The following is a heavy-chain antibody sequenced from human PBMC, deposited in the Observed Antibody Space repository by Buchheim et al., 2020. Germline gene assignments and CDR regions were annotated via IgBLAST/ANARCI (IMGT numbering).Heavy chain of an antibody. Sequence: EVQLVESGGGLVKPGGSLRLSCAASGFTFSNAWMSWVRQAPGKGLEWVGRIKSKTDGGTTDYAAPVKGRFTIPRDDSKITLYLQMNSLKTEDTAVYYCTTELGYCSGGSCYPYYYGMDVWGQGTT. D-gene: IGHD2-15*01. CDR1: GFTFSNAW. V-gene: IGHV3-15*01. J-gene: IGHJ6*02. CDR2: IKSKTDGGTT. CDR3: TTELGYCSGGSCYPYYYGMDV.